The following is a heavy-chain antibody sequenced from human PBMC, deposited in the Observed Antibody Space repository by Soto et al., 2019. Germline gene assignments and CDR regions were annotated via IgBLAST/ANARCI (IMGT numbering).Heavy chain of an antibody. Sequence: GXSXRLSCAASGFTFGTYGMHWVRQAPEKGLEWVALXRSDEXNKYYRDSVKXXFTISGDXXKNKVYLQMNSLRAEDTAVYYCARVFDTYYFNSWGQGTLVTVSS. CDR1: GFTFGTYG. CDR2: XRSDEXNK. J-gene: IGHJ4*02. CDR3: ARVFDTYYFNS. V-gene: IGHV3-33*01. D-gene: IGHD3-10*01.